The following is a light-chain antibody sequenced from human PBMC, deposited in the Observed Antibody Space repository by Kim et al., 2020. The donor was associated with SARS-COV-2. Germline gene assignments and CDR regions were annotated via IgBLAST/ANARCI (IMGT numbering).Light chain of an antibody. Sequence: ASAGDRVTIPCRASQGISSYLAWYQQKPGKAPKLLIYAASTLQSGVPSRFSGSGSGTDFTLTISCLQSEDFATYYCQQYNSYPITFGQGTRLEIK. CDR1: QGISSY. CDR3: QQYNSYPIT. V-gene: IGKV1-8*01. CDR2: AAS. J-gene: IGKJ5*01.